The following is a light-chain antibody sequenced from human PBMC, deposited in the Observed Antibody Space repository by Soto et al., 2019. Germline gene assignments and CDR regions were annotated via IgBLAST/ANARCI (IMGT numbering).Light chain of an antibody. CDR2: DDI. CDR3: QVWDSTNQHRV. CDR1: NIGSKG. V-gene: IGLV3-21*02. Sequence: SSELTQAPSVSVAPGQTAEITCGGNNIGSKGVHWYQQKPRQAPVLVVYDDIDRPSGLPERFSGSNSGNTATLTINTVVAGDEADYYCQVWDSTNQHRVVGGGTKLTVL. J-gene: IGLJ2*01.